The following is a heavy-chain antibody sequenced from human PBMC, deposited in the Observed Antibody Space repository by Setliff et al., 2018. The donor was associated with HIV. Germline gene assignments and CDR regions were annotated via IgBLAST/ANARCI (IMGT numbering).Heavy chain of an antibody. J-gene: IGHJ4*02. V-gene: IGHV3-74*01. Sequence: PGESLRLSCVASGFTFSSYWMHWVRQVPGKGLVWVSRVNSDETTRSYADSVKGRFTISRDNAKNTLYLQMNSLTVDDTAVYYCTRESGYYGSGSYYEVLDHWGQGTLVTVSS. CDR1: GFTFSSYW. D-gene: IGHD3-10*01. CDR2: VNSDETTR. CDR3: TRESGYYGSGSYYEVLDH.